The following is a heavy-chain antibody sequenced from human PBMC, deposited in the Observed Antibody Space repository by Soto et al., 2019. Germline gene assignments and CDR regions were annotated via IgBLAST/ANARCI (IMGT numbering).Heavy chain of an antibody. D-gene: IGHD5-12*01. CDR2: IYYSGST. V-gene: IGHV4-59*01. CDR1: GGSISSYY. CDR3: ARGYSGYALYMDV. Sequence: SETLSLTCTVSGGSISSYYWSWIRQPPGKGLEWIGYIYYSGSTNYNPSLKSRVTISVDTSKNQFSLKLSSVTAADTAVYYCARGYSGYALYMDVWGKGTTVTVSS. J-gene: IGHJ6*03.